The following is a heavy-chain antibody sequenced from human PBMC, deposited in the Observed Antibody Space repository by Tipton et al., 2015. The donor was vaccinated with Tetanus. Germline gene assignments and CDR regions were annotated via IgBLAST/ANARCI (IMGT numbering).Heavy chain of an antibody. CDR1: GFNFKTYG. V-gene: IGHV3-33*01. D-gene: IGHD3-22*01. J-gene: IGHJ6*02. CDR3: ARDSTRLQYMAWLSLYYYPYTMDV. CDR2: VWFDGSNA. Sequence: SLRLSCAASGFNFKTYGMHWVRQAPGKGLEWVAVVWFDGSNATYVDSVTGRFIISRDNSKNTLYLQMTDLRTEDSAVYYCARDSTRLQYMAWLSLYYYPYTMDVWGQGTTVAVSS.